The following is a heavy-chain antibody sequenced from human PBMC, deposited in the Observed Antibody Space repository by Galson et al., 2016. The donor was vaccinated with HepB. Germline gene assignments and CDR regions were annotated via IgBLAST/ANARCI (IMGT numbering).Heavy chain of an antibody. Sequence: SLRLSCAASWFIFSTYDMHWVRQVTGKGLEWVSGIGTADDTYYPDSVKGRFIISRENAKNSLYLQMNSLRAGDTAVYYCARVGIRDAFDVWGRGTMVTVSS. D-gene: IGHD7-27*01. CDR2: IGTADDT. CDR3: ARVGIRDAFDV. CDR1: WFIFSTYD. V-gene: IGHV3-13*01. J-gene: IGHJ3*01.